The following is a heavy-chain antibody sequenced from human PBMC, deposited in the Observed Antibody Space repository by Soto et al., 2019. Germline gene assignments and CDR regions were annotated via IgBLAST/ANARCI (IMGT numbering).Heavy chain of an antibody. D-gene: IGHD3-22*01. Sequence: EVQLLESGGSLVQPGRSLRLSCAASGFTFSNYAMSWVRQAPGKGLEWVSGIGGRATSAYYADSVKGRFAISRDNSYNTLFLQLNSLRAEDTAVYYCAKSRYSDSSGDFYDFWGQGTLVSVSS. V-gene: IGHV3-23*01. CDR2: IGGRATSA. CDR1: GFTFSNYA. CDR3: AKSRYSDSSGDFYDF. J-gene: IGHJ4*02.